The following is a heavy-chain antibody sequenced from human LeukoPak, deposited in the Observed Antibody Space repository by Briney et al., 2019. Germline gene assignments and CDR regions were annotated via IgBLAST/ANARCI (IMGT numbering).Heavy chain of an antibody. Sequence: GGSLRHSCKASGFTFSRYSMNWVRQAPGQGLEWVASISHSGYDIYYADSVRGRFTISRDNAKNSLSLQMNNLRAEDTGVYYCANHFACGATTCPSFDHWGQGTLVTVSS. D-gene: IGHD2-21*01. CDR1: GFTFSRYS. CDR3: ANHFACGATTCPSFDH. J-gene: IGHJ4*02. V-gene: IGHV3-21*01. CDR2: ISHSGYDI.